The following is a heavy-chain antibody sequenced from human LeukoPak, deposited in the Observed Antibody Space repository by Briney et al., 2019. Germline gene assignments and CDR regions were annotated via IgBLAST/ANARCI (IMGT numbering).Heavy chain of an antibody. CDR2: IIPIFGTA. CDR3: ARGGSFQLYAIDY. V-gene: IGHV1-69*01. Sequence: SVKVSCKASGGTFSSYAISWVRQAPGQGLEWMGGIIPIFGTANYAQKFQGRVTITADESTSTAYMELSSLRSEDTAVYYCARGGSFQLYAIDYWGQGTLVTVSS. CDR1: GGTFSSYA. J-gene: IGHJ4*02. D-gene: IGHD2-8*01.